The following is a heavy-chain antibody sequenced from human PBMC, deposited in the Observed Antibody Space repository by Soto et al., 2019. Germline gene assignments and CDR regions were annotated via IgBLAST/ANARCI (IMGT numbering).Heavy chain of an antibody. CDR3: AKDRRAGGNSAFYFDF. CDR1: GFRFSNYA. D-gene: IGHD3-16*01. J-gene: IGHJ4*02. CDR2: ISATGGGT. Sequence: GGSLRLSCAASGFRFSNYAMSWVRQAPGKGLEWVSLISATGGGTYYADSVKGRFTISRDNSHNTLYLQVHSLTAEDTAVYYCAKDRRAGGNSAFYFDFWGQGAQVTVSS. V-gene: IGHV3-23*01.